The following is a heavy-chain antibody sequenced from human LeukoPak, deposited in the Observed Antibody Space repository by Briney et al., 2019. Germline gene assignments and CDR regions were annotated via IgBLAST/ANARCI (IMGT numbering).Heavy chain of an antibody. CDR3: ARDAHDYSNYGWFDL. J-gene: IGHJ5*02. CDR2: ISTGGVST. V-gene: IGHV3-23*01. Sequence: GGSLRLSCAASGFSFSTSAMNWVRRAPGKGLEWVSGISTGGVSTYYADSVKGRFTISRDDSKDSLHLHMNSLRADDTAIYYCARDAHDYSNYGWFDLWGQGTLVTVSS. CDR1: GFSFSTSA. D-gene: IGHD4-11*01.